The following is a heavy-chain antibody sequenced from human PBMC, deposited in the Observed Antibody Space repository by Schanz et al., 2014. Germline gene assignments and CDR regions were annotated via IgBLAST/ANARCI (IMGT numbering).Heavy chain of an antibody. CDR2: IYQAGSI. CDR1: GGSISSSSYY. D-gene: IGHD1-1*01. Sequence: QLQLQESGPGLVKPSETLSLTCTVSGGSISSSSYYWCWMRQPPGRGLEWIGYIYQAGSINYNPSLGRRVPIPGDPSKNQISLKLSSVTAADTAVYYCARVGSDWNRGIYYYYGMDVWGQGTTVTVSS. J-gene: IGHJ6*02. V-gene: IGHV4-61*05. CDR3: ARVGSDWNRGIYYYYGMDV.